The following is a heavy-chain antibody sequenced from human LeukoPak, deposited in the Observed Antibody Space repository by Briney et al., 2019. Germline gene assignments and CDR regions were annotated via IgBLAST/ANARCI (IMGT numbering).Heavy chain of an antibody. CDR2: ISSNSADI. J-gene: IGHJ3*02. D-gene: IGHD6-13*01. V-gene: IGHV3-9*01. Sequence: PGGSLRLSCAASGFTFDDFAMHWVRQAPGKGVEWVSGISSNSADIVYADSVKGGFTISRDNAKNSLYLQMNSLRPEDTALYFCAKIPDAACSTDGFDIWGQGTMVTVSS. CDR1: GFTFDDFA. CDR3: AKIPDAACSTDGFDI.